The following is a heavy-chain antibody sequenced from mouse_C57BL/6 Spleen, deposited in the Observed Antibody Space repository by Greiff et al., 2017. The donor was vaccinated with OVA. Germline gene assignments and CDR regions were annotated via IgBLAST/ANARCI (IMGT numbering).Heavy chain of an antibody. J-gene: IGHJ2*01. Sequence: VQLQQSGAELAKPGASVKLSCKASGYTFTSYWMHWVNQRPGQGLEWIGYINPSSGYTKYNQKFKDKATLTADKSSSTAYMQLSRLTYEDSSFYYCARSTTVVANSSFDYWGQGTTLTVSS. V-gene: IGHV1-7*01. CDR3: ARSTTVVANSSFDY. CDR2: INPSSGYT. D-gene: IGHD1-1*01. CDR1: GYTFTSYW.